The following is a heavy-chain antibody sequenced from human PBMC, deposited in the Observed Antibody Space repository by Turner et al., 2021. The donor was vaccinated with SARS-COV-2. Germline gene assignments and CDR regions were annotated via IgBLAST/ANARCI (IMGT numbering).Heavy chain of an antibody. V-gene: IGHV4-31*03. J-gene: IGHJ4*02. D-gene: IGHD3-10*01. CDR3: ARTGSYGAAGDY. CDR2: IYYSGTT. Sequence: QVRLQESGPGLLKPSQTLSLTCTVPGGSISSGAYYWSWIRQHPGKGLEWIGYIYYSGTTYYNPDLESRVTISLDKSKNQFSLNLSSVTAADTAVYYCARTGSYGAAGDYWGQGTLVTVSS. CDR1: GGSISSGAYY.